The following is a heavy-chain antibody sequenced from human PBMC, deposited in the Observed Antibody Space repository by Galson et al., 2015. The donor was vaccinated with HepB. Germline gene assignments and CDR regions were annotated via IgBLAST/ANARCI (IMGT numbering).Heavy chain of an antibody. CDR2: IWYDGSNK. J-gene: IGHJ4*02. Sequence: SLRLSCAASGFTFSSYGMHWVRQAPGRGLEWVAGIWYDGSNKYYADSVKGRFTISRDNSKNTLYLQMNSLRAEDTAVYYCARAVGAAGNDYFDYWGQGTLVTVSS. V-gene: IGHV3-33*01. CDR1: GFTFSSYG. D-gene: IGHD6-13*01. CDR3: ARAVGAAGNDYFDY.